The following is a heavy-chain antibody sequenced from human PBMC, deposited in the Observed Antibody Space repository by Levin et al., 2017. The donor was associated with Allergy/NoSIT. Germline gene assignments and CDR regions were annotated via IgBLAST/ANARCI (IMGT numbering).Heavy chain of an antibody. Sequence: GESLKISCKASGYTFTNNWIGWVRQMPGKGLEWMGIIYPADSDTRYSPSFQGQVTISADKSISTTYLQWSSLKASDTAMYYCARPQNSGSDYWGEGTLVTVSS. CDR2: IYPADSDT. CDR1: GYTFTNNW. J-gene: IGHJ4*02. CDR3: ARPQNSGSDY. V-gene: IGHV5-51*01. D-gene: IGHD1-26*01.